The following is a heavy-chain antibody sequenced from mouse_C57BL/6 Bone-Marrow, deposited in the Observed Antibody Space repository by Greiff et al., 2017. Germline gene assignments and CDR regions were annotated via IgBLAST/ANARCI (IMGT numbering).Heavy chain of an antibody. CDR1: GYTFTSYG. J-gene: IGHJ2*01. Sequence: VKLMESGAELARPGASVKLSCKASGYTFTSYGISWVKQRTGQGLEWIGEIYPRSGNTYYNEKFKGKATLTADKSSSTAYMELRSLTSEDSAVYFCARNWYYCDYWGQGTTLTVSS. D-gene: IGHD4-1*01. CDR2: IYPRSGNT. CDR3: ARNWYYCDY. V-gene: IGHV1-81*01.